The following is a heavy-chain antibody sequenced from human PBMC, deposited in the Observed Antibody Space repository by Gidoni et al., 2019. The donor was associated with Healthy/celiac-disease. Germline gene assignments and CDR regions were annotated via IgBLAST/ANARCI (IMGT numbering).Heavy chain of an antibody. D-gene: IGHD2-15*01. J-gene: IGHJ4*02. CDR2: INHSGST. Sequence: QVQLQQWGAGLLKPSETLSLTCAVYGGSFSGYYWSWIRQPPGKGLEWIGEINHSGSTNYNPSLKSRVTISVDTSKNQFSLKLSSVTAADTAVYYCARGDVGYCSGGSCCSTAHDYWGQGTLVTVSS. CDR3: ARGDVGYCSGGSCCSTAHDY. CDR1: GGSFSGYY. V-gene: IGHV4-34*01.